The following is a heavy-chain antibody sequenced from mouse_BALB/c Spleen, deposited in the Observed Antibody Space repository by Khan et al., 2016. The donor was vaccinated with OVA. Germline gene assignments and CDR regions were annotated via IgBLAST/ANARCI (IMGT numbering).Heavy chain of an antibody. CDR2: INTYTGEP. J-gene: IGHJ3*01. D-gene: IGHD2-1*01. V-gene: IGHV9-3-1*01. CDR3: ARSNGNYWFAY. CDR1: GYTFTNYG. Sequence: QIQLVQSGPELKKPGETVKISCKASGYTFTNYGMNWVKQAPGKGLKWMGWINTYTGEPTYADDFKGRFAFSLETSASTAYLQINNLKNVDTATYFCARSNGNYWFAYWGQGTLVTVSA.